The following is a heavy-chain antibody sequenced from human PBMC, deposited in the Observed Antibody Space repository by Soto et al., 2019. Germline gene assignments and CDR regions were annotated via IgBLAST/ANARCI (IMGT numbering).Heavy chain of an antibody. CDR1: GGSISSSSYY. J-gene: IGHJ4*02. Sequence: SETLSLTCTVSGGSISSSSYYWGWIRQPPGKGLEWIGSIYYSGSTYYNPSLKSRVTISVDTSKNQFSLKLSSVTAADTAVYYCARLWNGYNPIFDYWGQGTLDTVSS. V-gene: IGHV4-39*01. CDR2: IYYSGST. CDR3: ARLWNGYNPIFDY. D-gene: IGHD5-12*01.